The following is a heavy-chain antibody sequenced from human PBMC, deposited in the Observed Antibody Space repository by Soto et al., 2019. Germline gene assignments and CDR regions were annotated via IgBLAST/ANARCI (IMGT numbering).Heavy chain of an antibody. D-gene: IGHD6-13*01. V-gene: IGHV4-34*01. Sequence: SETLSLTCAVYGGSFSGYYWSWIRQPPGKGLEWIGEINHSGSTNYNPSLKSRVTISVDTSKNQFSLKLSSVTAADTAVYYCARGARWWAAAIGPWGQGTLVTVSS. J-gene: IGHJ5*02. CDR2: INHSGST. CDR1: GGSFSGYY. CDR3: ARGARWWAAAIGP.